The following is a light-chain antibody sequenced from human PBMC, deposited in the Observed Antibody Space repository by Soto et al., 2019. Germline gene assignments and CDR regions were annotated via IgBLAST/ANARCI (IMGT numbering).Light chain of an antibody. CDR1: SSDVGAYNY. Sequence: QSALTQPASVSGSPGQSITISCTGTSSDVGAYNYVSWYQQYPGKAPKLMIYAVTNRPSGVSTRFSGSKSGNTASLTISGLQAEDEADYYCSSYTTSTTWVFGGGTKVTVL. J-gene: IGLJ3*02. CDR3: SSYTTSTTWV. V-gene: IGLV2-14*01. CDR2: AVT.